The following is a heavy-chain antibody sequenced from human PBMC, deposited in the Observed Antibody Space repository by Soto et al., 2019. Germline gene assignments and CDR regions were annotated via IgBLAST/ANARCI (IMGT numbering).Heavy chain of an antibody. Sequence: SGPTLVNPTQTLTLTCTFSGFSLSTSGVGVGWIRQPPGEALEWLAVIYWDDSKRYSPSLERRLTITKDTSKNQVVLTMTDMDPVDTATYYCAHRRLECSSGTCYVIGAEGYLQHWGQ. D-gene: IGHD2-15*01. CDR3: AHRRLECSSGTCYVIGAEGYLQH. J-gene: IGHJ1*01. V-gene: IGHV2-5*02. CDR2: IYWDDSK. CDR1: GFSLSTSGVG.